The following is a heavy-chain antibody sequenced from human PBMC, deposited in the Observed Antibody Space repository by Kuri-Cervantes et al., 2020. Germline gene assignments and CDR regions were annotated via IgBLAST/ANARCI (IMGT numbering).Heavy chain of an antibody. J-gene: IGHJ4*02. V-gene: IGHV4-61*01. CDR3: ARSSYYYGSGSYLYY. CDR1: GGSISSSSYY. D-gene: IGHD3-10*01. Sequence: SETLSLTCTVSGGSISSSSYYWSWIRQPPGKGLEWIGYIYYSGSTNYNPSLKSRVTISVDTSKNQFSLKLSSVTAADTAVYYCARSSYYYGSGSYLYYWGQGTLVTVSS. CDR2: IYYSGST.